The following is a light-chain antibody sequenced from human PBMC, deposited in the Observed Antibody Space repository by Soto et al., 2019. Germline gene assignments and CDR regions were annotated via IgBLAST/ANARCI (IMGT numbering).Light chain of an antibody. Sequence: ETVLTQSPGTLSLSPGERATLSCRASQSISSGYLAWYQQRPGQAPRLLISGASNRATGIPVRFSGSGSGTDCTLTISRLEPEDFALYYYQQYGGSPMVTFGGGTKVEIK. V-gene: IGKV3-20*01. CDR3: QQYGGSPMVT. CDR2: GAS. CDR1: QSISSGY. J-gene: IGKJ4*01.